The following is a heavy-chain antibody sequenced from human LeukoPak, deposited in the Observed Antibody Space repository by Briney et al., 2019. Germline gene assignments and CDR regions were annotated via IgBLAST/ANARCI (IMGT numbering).Heavy chain of an antibody. CDR3: ARPKDSGYDVGIFDY. J-gene: IGHJ4*02. CDR1: GFTFSSYW. CDR2: INSDGSST. Sequence: GGSLRLSWAASGFTFSSYWMHWVRQAPGKRLVWVSRINSDGSSTSYADSVKGRFTISRDNAKNTLYLQMNSLRAEDTAVYYCARPKDSGYDVGIFDYWGQGTLVTVSS. D-gene: IGHD5-12*01. V-gene: IGHV3-74*01.